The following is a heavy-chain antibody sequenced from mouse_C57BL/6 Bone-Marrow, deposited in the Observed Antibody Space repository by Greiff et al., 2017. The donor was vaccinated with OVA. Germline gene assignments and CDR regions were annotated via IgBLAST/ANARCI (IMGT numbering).Heavy chain of an antibody. CDR2: IRSKSNNYAT. Sequence: EVQRVESGGGLVQPKGSLKLSCAASGFSFNTYAMNWVRQAPGKGLEWVARIRSKSNNYATYYADSVKDRFTISRDDSESMLYRQMNNLKTEDTAMYYCVREGFWFAYWGQGTLVTVSA. CDR3: VREGFWFAY. CDR1: GFSFNTYA. V-gene: IGHV10-1*01. J-gene: IGHJ3*01.